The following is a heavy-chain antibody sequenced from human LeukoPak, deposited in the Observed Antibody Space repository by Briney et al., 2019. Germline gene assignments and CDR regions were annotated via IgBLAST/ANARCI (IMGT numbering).Heavy chain of an antibody. CDR2: IYTSGST. D-gene: IGHD2-21*01. V-gene: IGHV4-61*02. Sequence: SETLSLTCTVSGGSISSGSYYWSWTRQPAGKGLEWIGRIYTSGSTNYNPSLKSRVTISVDTSKNQFSLKLSSVTAADTAVYYCARAGFPNWFDPWGQGTLVTVSS. CDR1: GGSISSGSYY. CDR3: ARAGFPNWFDP. J-gene: IGHJ5*02.